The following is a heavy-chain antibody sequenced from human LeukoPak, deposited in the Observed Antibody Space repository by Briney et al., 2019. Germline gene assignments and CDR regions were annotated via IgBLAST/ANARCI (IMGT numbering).Heavy chain of an antibody. Sequence: GSLRLSCAASGFIFNNYGLIWVRQAPGEGLEWIGSIYHSGSTYYNPSLKSRVTISVDTSKNQFSLKLSSVTAADTAVYYCARGGVGTHYNWFDPWGQGTLVTVSS. J-gene: IGHJ5*02. D-gene: IGHD2-21*02. CDR1: GFIFNNYG. CDR2: IYHSGST. CDR3: ARGGVGTHYNWFDP. V-gene: IGHV4-38-2*01.